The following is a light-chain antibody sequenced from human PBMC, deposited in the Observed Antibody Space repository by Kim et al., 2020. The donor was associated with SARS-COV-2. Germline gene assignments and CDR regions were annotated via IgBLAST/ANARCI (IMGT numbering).Light chain of an antibody. CDR3: HQYNNWPRT. Sequence: EIVMTQSPATLSVSLGERATLSCRASQSVSSNLAWYQQKPGQAPRLLIYGASTRATGIPARFSGSGSGTEFTLTISSLQSEDFALYYCHQYNNWPRTFGQGTKVDIK. V-gene: IGKV3-15*01. CDR1: QSVSSN. J-gene: IGKJ1*01. CDR2: GAS.